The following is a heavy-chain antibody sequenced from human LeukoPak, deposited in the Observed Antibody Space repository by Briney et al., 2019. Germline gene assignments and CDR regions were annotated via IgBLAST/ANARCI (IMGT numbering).Heavy chain of an antibody. CDR2: INHGGST. CDR1: GGSFSGDF. D-gene: IGHD3-16*01. J-gene: IGHJ4*02. CDR3: ARSLGLASFDY. Sequence: SETLSLTCAVYGGSFSGDFWSWIRQSPGKGLEWIGEINHGGSTNYNPSLKSRVTISVDTSKNQFSLKLNSVTAADTAVYYCARSLGLASFDYWGQGTLVTVSS. V-gene: IGHV4-34*01.